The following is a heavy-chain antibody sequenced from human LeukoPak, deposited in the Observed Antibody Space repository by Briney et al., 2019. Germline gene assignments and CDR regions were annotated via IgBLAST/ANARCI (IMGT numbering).Heavy chain of an antibody. V-gene: IGHV3-23*01. J-gene: IGHJ4*02. Sequence: GGSLRLSCAASGFTFSSYAMSWVRQAPGKGLEWVSAISGSGGSTYYADSVKGRFTISRDNSKNTLYLQMNSLRAEDTAVYYCAKTHYDILTGHYTPFDYWGQGTLVTVSS. D-gene: IGHD3-9*01. CDR1: GFTFSSYA. CDR2: ISGSGGST. CDR3: AKTHYDILTGHYTPFDY.